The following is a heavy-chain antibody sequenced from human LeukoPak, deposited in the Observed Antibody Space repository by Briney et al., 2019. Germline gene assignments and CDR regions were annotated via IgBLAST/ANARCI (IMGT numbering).Heavy chain of an antibody. CDR2: INSDGSST. V-gene: IGHV3-74*01. D-gene: IGHD6-19*01. Sequence: GGSLRLSCAASGFTFNNYAMSWVRQAPGKGLEWVSRINSDGSSTSYADSVKGRFTISRDNAKNTLYLQMNSLRAEDTAVYYCARGAGPYYWGQGTLVTVSS. CDR1: GFTFNNYA. CDR3: ARGAGPYY. J-gene: IGHJ4*02.